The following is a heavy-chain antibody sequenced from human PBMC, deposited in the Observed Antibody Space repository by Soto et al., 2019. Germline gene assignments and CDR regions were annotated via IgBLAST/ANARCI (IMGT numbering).Heavy chain of an antibody. V-gene: IGHV1-69*13. D-gene: IGHD3-22*01. CDR3: AREGGYYTGAFDI. Sequence: SVKVSCKASGGTFSSYAISWVRQAPGQGLEWMGGIIPIFGTANYAQKFQGRVTITADESTSTAYMELSSLRSEDTAVYYCAREGGYYTGAFDIWGQGTMVTVSS. CDR2: IIPIFGTA. CDR1: GGTFSSYA. J-gene: IGHJ3*02.